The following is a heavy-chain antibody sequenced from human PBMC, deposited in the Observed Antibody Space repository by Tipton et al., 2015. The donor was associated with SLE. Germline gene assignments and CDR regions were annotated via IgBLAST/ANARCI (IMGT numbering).Heavy chain of an antibody. Sequence: SLRLSCAASGFTFSTYVMHWVRQAPGKGLEWVAVAWYDGSQTYFADSVKGRFTISRDTSKNIMYLQMNSLRAEDTAVYYCARDRGRDYDTLTGYRRHWGQGTLVAASS. J-gene: IGHJ4*02. V-gene: IGHV3-33*08. CDR3: ARDRGRDYDTLTGYRRH. CDR1: GFTFSTYV. CDR2: AWYDGSQT. D-gene: IGHD3-9*01.